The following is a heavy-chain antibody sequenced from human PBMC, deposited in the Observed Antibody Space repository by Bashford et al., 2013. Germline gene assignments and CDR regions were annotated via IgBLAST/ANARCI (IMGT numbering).Heavy chain of an antibody. J-gene: IGHJ6*02. V-gene: IGHV4-31*03. CDR1: GGSIRSSGFL. D-gene: IGHD5-24*01. CDR2: IYYSGST. CDR3: ARDREAYNDFYYYGMDV. Sequence: SXTLSLTCTVSGGSIRSSGFLLDLDPPAPRKGLEWLGYIYYSGSTHYNPSLKSRITMSVDTSKNQFSLKLSSVTAADTAVYYCARDREAYNDFYYYGMDVWGLGTTVTVSS.